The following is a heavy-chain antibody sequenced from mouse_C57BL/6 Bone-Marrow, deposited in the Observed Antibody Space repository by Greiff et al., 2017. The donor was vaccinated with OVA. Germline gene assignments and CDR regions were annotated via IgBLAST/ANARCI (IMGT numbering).Heavy chain of an antibody. CDR3: TRADGNYVFAY. D-gene: IGHD2-1*01. J-gene: IGHJ3*01. Sequence: VHVKQSGAELVRPGASVKLSCTASGFNIKDDYMHWVKQRPEQGLEWIGWIDPENGDTEYASKFQGKATITADTSSNTAYLQLSSLTSEDTAVYYCTRADGNYVFAYWGQGTLVTVSA. V-gene: IGHV14-4*01. CDR1: GFNIKDDY. CDR2: IDPENGDT.